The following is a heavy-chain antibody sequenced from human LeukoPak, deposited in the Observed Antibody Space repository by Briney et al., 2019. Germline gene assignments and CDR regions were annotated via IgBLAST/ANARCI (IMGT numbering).Heavy chain of an antibody. CDR3: ARDDYGSGSYSYYYYMDV. Sequence: PGGSLRLSCAASGFTFDDYGMSWVRQAPGKGLEWVSGINWDGGGTGYADSVKGRFTISRDNAKNSLYLQMNSLRAEDTALYYCARDDYGSGSYSYYYYMDVWGKGATVTVSS. J-gene: IGHJ6*03. D-gene: IGHD3-10*01. CDR2: INWDGGGT. CDR1: GFTFDDYG. V-gene: IGHV3-20*04.